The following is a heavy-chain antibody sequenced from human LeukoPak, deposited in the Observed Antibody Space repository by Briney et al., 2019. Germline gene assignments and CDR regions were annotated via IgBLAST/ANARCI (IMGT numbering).Heavy chain of an antibody. Sequence: SETLSLTCTVSGGSISSSSYYWGWIRQPPGKGLEWIGYIYYSGSTYYNPSLKSRVTMSVDTSKNQFSLKLTSVTAADTAVYYCARLPSDLWFGEENWFDPWGQGTLVTVSS. D-gene: IGHD3-10*01. V-gene: IGHV4-39*01. CDR3: ARLPSDLWFGEENWFDP. CDR1: GGSISSSSYY. J-gene: IGHJ5*02. CDR2: IYYSGST.